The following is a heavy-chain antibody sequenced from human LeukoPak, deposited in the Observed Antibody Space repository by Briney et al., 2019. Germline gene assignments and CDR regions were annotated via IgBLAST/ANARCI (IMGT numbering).Heavy chain of an antibody. CDR3: AKEGTGIHFDY. V-gene: IGHV3-30-3*01. J-gene: IGHJ4*02. CDR2: ISYDGGNT. D-gene: IGHD1-1*01. Sequence: GGSLRLSCAASGFAFSSDAIHWVRQAPGKGLEWVAEISYDGGNTYYADSVKGRFTISRDNSKNTLYLQMNSLRAEDTAVYYCAKEGTGIHFDYWGQGTLVTVSS. CDR1: GFAFSSDA.